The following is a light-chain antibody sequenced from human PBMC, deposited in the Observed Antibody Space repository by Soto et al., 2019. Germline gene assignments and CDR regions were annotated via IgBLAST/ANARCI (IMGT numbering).Light chain of an antibody. CDR1: SSNIGSNT. CDR3: AAWDDSLNGHAV. V-gene: IGLV1-44*01. J-gene: IGLJ7*01. CDR2: SRN. Sequence: QSALTQPPSVSGTPGQRVTIFCSGSSSNIGSNTVNWYQQVPGTAPKLLIYSRNQRPSGVPDRFSGSTSGTSASLAISGLQSEDEADYYCAAWDDSLNGHAVFGGGTQLTVL.